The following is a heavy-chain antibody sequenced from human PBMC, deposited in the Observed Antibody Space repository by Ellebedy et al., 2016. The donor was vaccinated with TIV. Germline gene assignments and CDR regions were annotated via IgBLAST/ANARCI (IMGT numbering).Heavy chain of an antibody. CDR3: ARGRWLQPYFDY. CDR2: IYYTGST. D-gene: IGHD5-24*01. V-gene: IGHV4-31*03. J-gene: IGHJ4*02. Sequence: MPSETLSLTCTVSGGSISGSSYYWGWIRQHPGKGLEWIGYIYYTGSTYYNPSLTSRLIISVDTSKNQFSLKLTSVTAADTAVYYCARGRWLQPYFDYWGQGTPVTVSS. CDR1: GGSISGSSYY.